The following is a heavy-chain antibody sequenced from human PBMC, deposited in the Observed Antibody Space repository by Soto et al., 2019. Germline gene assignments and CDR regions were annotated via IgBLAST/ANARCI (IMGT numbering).Heavy chain of an antibody. V-gene: IGHV3-48*02. Sequence: GGSLRLSCAASGFTFSSYSMNWVRQAPGKGLEWVSYISSSSSTIYYADSVKGRLTISRDNAKNSLYLQMNSLRDEDTAVYYCARVQNDGSSWYGDDYWGQGTLVTVSS. CDR1: GFTFSSYS. J-gene: IGHJ4*02. D-gene: IGHD6-13*01. CDR3: ARVQNDGSSWYGDDY. CDR2: ISSSSSTI.